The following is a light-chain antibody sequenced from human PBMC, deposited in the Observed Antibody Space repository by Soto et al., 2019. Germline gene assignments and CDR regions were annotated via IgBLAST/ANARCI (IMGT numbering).Light chain of an antibody. CDR2: DVS. V-gene: IGLV2-14*01. CDR3: SSYTSSSTLVV. CDR1: RSDVGGYNY. Sequence: QSALTQPASGSGSPGQSITISCTGTRSDVGGYNYVSWYQQHPGKAPKLMIYDVSNRPSGVSNRFSGSKSGNTASLTISGLQAEDEADYFCSSYTSSSTLVVFGGGTKLTVL. J-gene: IGLJ2*01.